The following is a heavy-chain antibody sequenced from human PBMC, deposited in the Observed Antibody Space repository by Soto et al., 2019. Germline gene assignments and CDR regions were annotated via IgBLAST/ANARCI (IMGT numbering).Heavy chain of an antibody. CDR1: GFTFSMYA. CDR3: AKRNGWGQRGHWFDP. CDR2: ISGSGGST. V-gene: IGHV3-23*01. D-gene: IGHD3-10*01. Sequence: EVQGLESGGGLVQLGGSLRLSCAASGFTFSMYAMTWVRQAPGKGLEWVASISGSGGSTYYADSVKGRFTVSRDSSKNTLYLQMNNLRGEDTAVYYQAKRNGWGQRGHWFDPWGQGTLVTASS. J-gene: IGHJ5*02.